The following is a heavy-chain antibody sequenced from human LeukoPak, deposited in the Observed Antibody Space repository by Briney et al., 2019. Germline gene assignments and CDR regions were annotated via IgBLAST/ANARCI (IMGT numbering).Heavy chain of an antibody. J-gene: IGHJ4*02. CDR2: IYPGDSDT. CDR3: ARIVTDYYDSSGYHDY. D-gene: IGHD3-22*01. CDR1: GYSFTSYW. Sequence: GESLKISCKGSGYSFTSYWIGWVRQMPGKGLEWMGIIYPGDSDTRYSPSFQGQVTISADKSISTAYLQWSSLKASDTAMYYCARIVTDYYDSSGYHDYWGQGTLVTVSS. V-gene: IGHV5-51*01.